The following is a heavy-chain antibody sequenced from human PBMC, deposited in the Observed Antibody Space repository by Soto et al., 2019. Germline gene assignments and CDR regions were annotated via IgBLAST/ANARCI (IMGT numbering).Heavy chain of an antibody. J-gene: IGHJ6*02. CDR2: ISYDGSNK. V-gene: IGHV3-30-3*01. CDR3: ARDGVPYDYYGMDV. Sequence: LSCAASGVTFSSYAMYWVRQAPGKGLEWVAVISYDGSNKYYADSVKGRFTISRDNSKNTLYLQMNSLRAEDTAVYYCARDGVPYDYYGMDVWGQGTTVTASS. D-gene: IGHD2-2*01. CDR1: GVTFSSYA.